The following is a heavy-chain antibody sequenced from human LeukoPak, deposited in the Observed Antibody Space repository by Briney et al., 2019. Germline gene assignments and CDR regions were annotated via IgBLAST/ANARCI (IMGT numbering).Heavy chain of an antibody. J-gene: IGHJ4*02. D-gene: IGHD5-12*01. CDR2: IYNSGST. V-gene: IGHV4-61*02. CDR3: ARDRHKLVDIVAGILDY. Sequence: PSETLSLTCTVSGGSISSSTYYWGWIRQPAGKGLEWIGRIYNSGSTTYNPSLKSRVTMSVDTSKNQFSLKLSSVTAADTAVYYCARDRHKLVDIVAGILDYWGQGTLVTVSS. CDR1: GGSISSSTYY.